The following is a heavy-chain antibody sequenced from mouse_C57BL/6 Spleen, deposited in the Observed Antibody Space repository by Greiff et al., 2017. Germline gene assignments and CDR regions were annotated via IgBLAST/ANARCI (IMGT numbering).Heavy chain of an antibody. CDR1: GFSLTSYG. V-gene: IGHV2-2*01. Sequence: VQVVESGPGLVQPSQSLSITCTVSGFSLTSYGVHWVRQSPGKGLEWLGVIWSGGSTDYNAAFISRLSISKDNSKSQVFFKMNSLQADDTAIYYCARNEGLLRGYYFDYWGQGTTLTVSS. D-gene: IGHD1-1*01. J-gene: IGHJ2*01. CDR3: ARNEGLLRGYYFDY. CDR2: IWSGGST.